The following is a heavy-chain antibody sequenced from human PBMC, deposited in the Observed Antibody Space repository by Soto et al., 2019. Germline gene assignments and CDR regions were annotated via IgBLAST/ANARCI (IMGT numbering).Heavy chain of an antibody. Sequence: ASVKVSCKASGYTFTSYAMHWVRQAPGQRLEWMGWINVGNGNTKYSQKFQGRVTITRDTSASTAYMELSSLRSEDTAVYYCARKGYDSNGYYDYWGQGTLVTVSS. CDR3: ARKGYDSNGYYDY. CDR2: INVGNGNT. D-gene: IGHD3-22*01. CDR1: GYTFTSYA. V-gene: IGHV1-3*01. J-gene: IGHJ4*02.